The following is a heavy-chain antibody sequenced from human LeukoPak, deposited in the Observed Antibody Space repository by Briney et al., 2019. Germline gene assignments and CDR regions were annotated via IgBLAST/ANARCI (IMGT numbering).Heavy chain of an antibody. J-gene: IGHJ4*02. CDR2: INPNSGGT. CDR1: GYTFTGYY. Sequence: ASVKVSCKASGYTFTGYYMHWVRQAPGQGLEWMGWINPNSGGTNYAQKFQGRVTMTRDTSISTAYMELSRLRSDDTAVYYCAREGQAWLLLYYFDYWDQGTLVTVSS. D-gene: IGHD3-22*01. CDR3: AREGQAWLLLYYFDY. V-gene: IGHV1-2*02.